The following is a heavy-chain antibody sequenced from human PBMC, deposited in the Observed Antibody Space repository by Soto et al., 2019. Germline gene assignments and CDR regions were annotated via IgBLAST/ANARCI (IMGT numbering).Heavy chain of an antibody. D-gene: IGHD5-12*01. CDR1: GFTFSSYA. J-gene: IGHJ4*02. CDR3: AASLGGYDSFDY. Sequence: PGGSLRLSCAASGFTFSSYAMSWVRQAPGKGLEWVATIKRDGSKKYYVDSVKGRFTISRDNAKNTLYLQMNSLRAEDTAVYYCAASLGGYDSFDYWGQGTLVTV. V-gene: IGHV3-7*01. CDR2: IKRDGSKK.